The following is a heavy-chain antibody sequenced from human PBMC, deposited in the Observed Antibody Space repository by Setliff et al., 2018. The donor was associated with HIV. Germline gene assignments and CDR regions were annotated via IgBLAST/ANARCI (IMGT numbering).Heavy chain of an antibody. Sequence: LRLSCAASGFTFSRYGMHWVRQAPGKGLEWVAFISYDGSKKYDADFVKGRFTISRDNAKNSLYLQMNSLRAEDTAVYYCARSRAAGFDYWGQGTLVTVSS. J-gene: IGHJ4*02. CDR1: GFTFSRYG. CDR2: ISYDGSKK. D-gene: IGHD6-13*01. CDR3: ARSRAAGFDY. V-gene: IGHV3-30*04.